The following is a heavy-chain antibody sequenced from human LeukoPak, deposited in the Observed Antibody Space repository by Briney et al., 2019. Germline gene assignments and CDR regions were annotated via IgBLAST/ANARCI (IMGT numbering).Heavy chain of an antibody. J-gene: IGHJ4*02. CDR2: IRSKAYGGTT. CDR1: GFTFGDYA. V-gene: IGHV3-49*03. D-gene: IGHD6-13*01. Sequence: GGSLRLSCTASGFTFGDYAMSWFRQAPGKGLEGVGFIRSKAYGGTTEYAASVKGRFTISRDDSKSIAYLQMNSLKTEDTAVYYCTREDTKYSSSWYAGDYWGQGTLVTVSS. CDR3: TREDTKYSSSWYAGDY.